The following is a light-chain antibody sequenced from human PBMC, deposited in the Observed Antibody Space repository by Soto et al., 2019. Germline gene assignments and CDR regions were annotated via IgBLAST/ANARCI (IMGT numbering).Light chain of an antibody. CDR2: WAS. J-gene: IGKJ1*01. V-gene: IGKV4-1*01. Sequence: DIVMTQSPDSLAVSLGERATINCKSSQSVLYSSNNKNYLAWYQQKPGQPPKLLIYWASTRESGVPDRFSGSGSGTDFTLTISSLQAEDVAVYYCQQYDSSPRTCGQGTKVEIK. CDR1: QSVLYSSNNKNY. CDR3: QQYDSSPRT.